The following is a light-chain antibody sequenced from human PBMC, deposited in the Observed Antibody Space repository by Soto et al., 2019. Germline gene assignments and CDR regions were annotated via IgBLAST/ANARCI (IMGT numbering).Light chain of an antibody. CDR3: CSSAVSHTYV. CDR2: DVT. Sequence: QPVLTQPRSVSGSPGQSVTISCTGTSSDVGANNYVSWYQQHPGKAPKLMIFDVTKRPSGVPDRFSGSKSGNTASLTISGLQAEDEADYYCCSSAVSHTYVFGTGTKVTVL. CDR1: SSDVGANNY. J-gene: IGLJ1*01. V-gene: IGLV2-11*01.